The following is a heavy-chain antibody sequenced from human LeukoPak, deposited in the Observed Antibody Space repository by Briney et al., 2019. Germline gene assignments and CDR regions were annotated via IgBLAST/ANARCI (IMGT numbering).Heavy chain of an antibody. V-gene: IGHV4-4*07. CDR1: GGSISSYY. D-gene: IGHD6-19*01. Sequence: PSETLSLTCTVSGGSISSYYWSWIRQPAGKGLEWIGRIYTSGSTNYNPSLKSRVTMSVDTSKNQFSLKLSSVTAADTAVYYCARATKWLGNHYYYAMDVWGQGTTVTVSS. CDR3: ARATKWLGNHYYYAMDV. CDR2: IYTSGST. J-gene: IGHJ6*02.